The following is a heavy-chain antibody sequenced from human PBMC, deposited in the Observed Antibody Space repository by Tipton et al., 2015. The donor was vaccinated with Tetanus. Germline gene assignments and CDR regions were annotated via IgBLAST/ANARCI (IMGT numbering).Heavy chain of an antibody. V-gene: IGHV4-39*02. J-gene: IGHJ5*02. CDR2: ISSSGSA. Sequence: TLSLTCGVSGGSISGSRFFWAWVRQPPGKGLEWIESISSSGSAYYNPSLRSRVTISVDTSNNDFSLRLTSVSAADTAVYYCARPSPDNTPGQLFDPWGRGTLVTVSS. D-gene: IGHD1-1*01. CDR1: GGSISGSRFF. CDR3: ARPSPDNTPGQLFDP.